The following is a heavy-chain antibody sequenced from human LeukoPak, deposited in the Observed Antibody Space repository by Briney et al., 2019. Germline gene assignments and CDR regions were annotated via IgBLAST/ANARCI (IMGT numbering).Heavy chain of an antibody. Sequence: GGSLRLSCVVSGLRFRNYGMHWVRQAPGKGLEWVAVIYYDGSNQYYADSVKGRFTISRNYSKNTLYLQMNSLRADDTAVYYCARDSNGPAFWGQGTLVTVSS. CDR1: GLRFRNYG. D-gene: IGHD6-19*01. J-gene: IGHJ4*02. CDR3: ARDSNGPAF. CDR2: IYYDGSNQ. V-gene: IGHV3-33*01.